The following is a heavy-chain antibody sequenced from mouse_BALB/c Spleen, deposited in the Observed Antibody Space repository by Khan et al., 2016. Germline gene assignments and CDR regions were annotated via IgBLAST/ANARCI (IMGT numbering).Heavy chain of an antibody. V-gene: IGHV9-3*02. CDR2: INTNTGEP. CDR1: GYTFTNYG. CDR3: ALGRDWYFDV. Sequence: QIQLVQSGPELKKPGETVKISCKATGYTFTNYGMNWVKQAPGKGLKWMGWINTNTGEPTYAEEFKGRFAFSLETSASTAYLQINNLKNEDTATYFCALGRDWYFDVWGAGTTVTVSS. J-gene: IGHJ1*01. D-gene: IGHD4-1*01.